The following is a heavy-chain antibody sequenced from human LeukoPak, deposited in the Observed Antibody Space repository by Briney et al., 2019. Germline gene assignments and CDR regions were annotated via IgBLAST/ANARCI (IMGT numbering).Heavy chain of an antibody. V-gene: IGHV4-61*02. D-gene: IGHD6-6*01. Sequence: PSQTLSLTCTVSGGSISSGSYYWSWIRQPAGKGLEWIGRIYTSGSTNYNPSLKSRVTISVDTSKNQFSLKLSSVTAADTAVYYCAAAPPWYWYFDLWGRGTLVTVSS. CDR2: IYTSGST. CDR1: GGSISSGSYY. J-gene: IGHJ2*01. CDR3: AAAPPWYWYFDL.